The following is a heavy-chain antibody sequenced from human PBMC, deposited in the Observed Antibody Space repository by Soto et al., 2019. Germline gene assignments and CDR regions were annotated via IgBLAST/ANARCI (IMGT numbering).Heavy chain of an antibody. Sequence: QVQLVESGGGVVQPGRSLRLSCAASGFIFSGYGMHWVRQAPGKGLEWVAVISFDGNYKYYADSVKGRFTISRNNSKNTMYLQMNSRSVEDTAVYYCAKNKQRHCDYVYYFDYWGQGTLVTVSS. CDR2: ISFDGNYK. V-gene: IGHV3-30*18. CDR1: GFIFSGYG. CDR3: AKNKQRHCDYVYYFDY. J-gene: IGHJ4*02. D-gene: IGHD4-17*01.